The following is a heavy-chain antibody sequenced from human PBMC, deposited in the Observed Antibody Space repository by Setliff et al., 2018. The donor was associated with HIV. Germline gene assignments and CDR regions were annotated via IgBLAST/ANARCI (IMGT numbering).Heavy chain of an antibody. CDR1: GFSLTTSAVG. J-gene: IGHJ4*02. CDR2: IYWDDDK. Sequence: SGPTWEPTQTLTLTCAFSGFSLTTSAVGVGWIRQPPGKALEWLALIYWDDDKRYRSSLKSRLTITKDTSKNQVVLTMTNMDPVDTATYYCAHSLYCSSSNCSGLLFDYWGQGTLVTVSS. CDR3: AHSLYCSSSNCSGLLFDY. D-gene: IGHD2-2*01. V-gene: IGHV2-5*02.